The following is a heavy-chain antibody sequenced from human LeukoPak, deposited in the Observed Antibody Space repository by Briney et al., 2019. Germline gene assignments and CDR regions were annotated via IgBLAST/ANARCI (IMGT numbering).Heavy chain of an antibody. CDR3: ARRKNSAWSTDAFDI. J-gene: IGHJ3*02. CDR1: GGSINSYY. D-gene: IGHD6-19*01. CDR2: IYYSGST. V-gene: IGHV4-59*08. Sequence: PSETLSLTCTVSGGSINSYYWSWIRQPPGKGLEWVGYIYYSGSTSYNPSLKSRVTISADTSKNQFSLKLNSVTAADTAVYYCARRKNSAWSTDAFDIWGQGTMVTVSS.